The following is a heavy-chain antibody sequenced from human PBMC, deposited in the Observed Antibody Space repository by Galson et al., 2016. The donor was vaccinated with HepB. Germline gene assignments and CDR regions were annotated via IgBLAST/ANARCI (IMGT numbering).Heavy chain of an antibody. V-gene: IGHV3-7*03. CDR2: IKPDGSEK. J-gene: IGHJ4*02. CDR3: ASPSVGPSIDY. CDR1: GFTFSTYW. D-gene: IGHD4-23*01. Sequence: SLRLSCAASGFTFSTYWMNWVRQAPGKGLEWVANIKPDGSEKYYVDSVKGRFTISRDNGKKSLYLQMNSLRAEDTAVYYCASPSVGPSIDYWGQGTLVTVSS.